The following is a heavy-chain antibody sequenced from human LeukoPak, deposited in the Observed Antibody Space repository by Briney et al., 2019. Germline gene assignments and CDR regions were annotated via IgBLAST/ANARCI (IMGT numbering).Heavy chain of an antibody. Sequence: GGSLRLSCAASGFTFSSYAMHWVRQAPGKGLEWVAVISYDGSNKYYADSVKGRFTISRDNSKNTLYLQMNSLRAGDTAVYYCARDRYGSSGYYLDYWGQGTLVTVSS. CDR3: ARDRYGSSGYYLDY. J-gene: IGHJ4*02. V-gene: IGHV3-30*04. D-gene: IGHD3-22*01. CDR2: ISYDGSNK. CDR1: GFTFSSYA.